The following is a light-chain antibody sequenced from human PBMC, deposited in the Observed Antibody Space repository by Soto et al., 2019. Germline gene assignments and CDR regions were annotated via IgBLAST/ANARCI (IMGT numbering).Light chain of an antibody. CDR3: SSYTSSSIPVI. Sequence: QSVLTQPASVSGSPGQSITISCTGTSSDVGGYNYVSWYQQHPGKAPKLMIYDVSNRPSGVSNRFSGSKSGNTASLTISGLQAEDEADYYCSSYTSSSIPVIFGGGTKLT. V-gene: IGLV2-14*01. CDR1: SSDVGGYNY. J-gene: IGLJ2*01. CDR2: DVS.